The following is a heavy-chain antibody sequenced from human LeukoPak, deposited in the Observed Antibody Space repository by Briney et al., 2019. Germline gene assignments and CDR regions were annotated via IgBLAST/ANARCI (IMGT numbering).Heavy chain of an antibody. D-gene: IGHD6-25*01. CDR1: GFAFTNYG. CDR3: AKEPNPYSSGWYFQD. Sequence: GGSLRLSCAASGFAFTNYGMQWVRQAPGKGLEWVAVVSHDGSTTFYADSVKGRFTISRDNSKNTLDLQMDSLRPEDTAVYYCAKEPNPYSSGWYFQDWGQGTLVTVSS. V-gene: IGHV3-30*18. J-gene: IGHJ1*01. CDR2: VSHDGSTT.